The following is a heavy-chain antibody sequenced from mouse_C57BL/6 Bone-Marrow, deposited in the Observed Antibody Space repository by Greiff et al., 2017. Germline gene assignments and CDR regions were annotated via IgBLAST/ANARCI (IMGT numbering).Heavy chain of an antibody. Sequence: QVQLQQPGAELVKPGASVKLSCKASGYTFTSYWMHWVKQRPGQGLEWIGMIHPNSGSTNYNEKFKSKATLTVDKSSSTAYMQLSSLPSEDAAVYYCAAPSTPAWFAYWGQGTLVTVSA. D-gene: IGHD1-1*01. CDR3: AAPSTPAWFAY. CDR1: GYTFTSYW. CDR2: IHPNSGST. J-gene: IGHJ3*01. V-gene: IGHV1-64*01.